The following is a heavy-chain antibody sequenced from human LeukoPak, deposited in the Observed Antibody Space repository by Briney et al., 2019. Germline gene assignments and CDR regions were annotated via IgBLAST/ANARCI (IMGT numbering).Heavy chain of an antibody. J-gene: IGHJ3*02. CDR2: IGVGGTFT. CDR1: GFTFSSYA. V-gene: IGHV3-23*01. D-gene: IGHD3-10*01. CDR3: AKFGLAGSGRYHDAFDI. Sequence: GGSLRLSCTASGFTFSSYAMNWVRQAPGKGLEWVSGIGVGGTFTYYADSVKGRFTIFRDNSRNTLYLQMNSLRADDTAVYYCAKFGLAGSGRYHDAFDIWGQGTMVTVSS.